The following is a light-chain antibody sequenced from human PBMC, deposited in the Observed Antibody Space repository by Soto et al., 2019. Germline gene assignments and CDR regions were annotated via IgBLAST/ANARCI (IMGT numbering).Light chain of an antibody. V-gene: IGKV3-20*01. J-gene: IGKJ1*01. Sequence: EIVLTQSPGTLSLSPGERATLSCRASQSVISSSLAWYQQKPGQAPRLLIYGASSRATGIPDRFSGSGSGTDFTLTISRLEPEDFAVYYCQQYGTPPQTFGQGTK. CDR1: QSVISSS. CDR3: QQYGTPPQT. CDR2: GAS.